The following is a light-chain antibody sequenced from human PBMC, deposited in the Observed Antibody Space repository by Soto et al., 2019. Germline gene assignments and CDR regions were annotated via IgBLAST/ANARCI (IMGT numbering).Light chain of an antibody. CDR2: GAS. Sequence: EIVMTQSPATLSVSPGERATPSGSASQSVTSNLAWYQQKPGQAPRLLIYGASTRATGVPARFSGSGSGTEFTLTISSLEPEDFAVYYCQQRSNWPITFGQGTRVDIK. CDR1: QSVTSN. J-gene: IGKJ5*01. CDR3: QQRSNWPIT. V-gene: IGKV3-15*01.